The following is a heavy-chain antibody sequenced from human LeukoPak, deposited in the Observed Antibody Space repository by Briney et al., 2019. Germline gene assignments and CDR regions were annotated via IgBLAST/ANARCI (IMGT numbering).Heavy chain of an antibody. CDR3: AREAVGAAMIFDY. Sequence: PSQTLSLTCTVSGGSISSGSYYWSWIRQPAGKGLEWIGRIYTSGSTNYNPSLKSRVTISVDTSKNQFSLKLSSVTAGDTAVYYCAREAVGAAMIFDYWGQGTLVTVSS. CDR2: IYTSGST. CDR1: GGSISSGSYY. V-gene: IGHV4-61*02. D-gene: IGHD1-26*01. J-gene: IGHJ4*02.